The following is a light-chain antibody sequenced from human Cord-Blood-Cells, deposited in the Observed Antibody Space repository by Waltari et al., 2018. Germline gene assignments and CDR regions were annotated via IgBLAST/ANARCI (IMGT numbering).Light chain of an antibody. CDR2: KDS. CDR1: ALPKQY. CDR3: QSADSSGTYPV. Sequence: SYELTQPPSVSVSPGQTARITCSGDALPKQYAYWYQQKPGQAPVLVIYKDSERPSVIPERFSGSSSGTTVTLTSSGVQAEDEADYYCQSADSSGTYPVFGGGTQLTVL. V-gene: IGLV3-25*02. J-gene: IGLJ7*01.